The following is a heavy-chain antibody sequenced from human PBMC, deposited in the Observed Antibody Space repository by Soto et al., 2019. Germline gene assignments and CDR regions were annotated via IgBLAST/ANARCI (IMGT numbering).Heavy chain of an antibody. CDR2: ISYDGSNK. V-gene: IGHV3-30*18. CDR3: AKEWVYDSSGWSFDY. J-gene: IGHJ4*02. D-gene: IGHD3-22*01. Sequence: QVQLVESGGGVVQPGRSLRLSCAASGFTFSSYGMHWVRQDPGKGLEWVAVISYDGSNKYYADSVKGRFTISRDNSKNTLYLQMNSLRAEDTAVYYCAKEWVYDSSGWSFDYWGQGTLVTASS. CDR1: GFTFSSYG.